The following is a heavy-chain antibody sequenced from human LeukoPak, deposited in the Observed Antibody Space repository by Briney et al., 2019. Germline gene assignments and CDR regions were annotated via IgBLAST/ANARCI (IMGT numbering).Heavy chain of an antibody. CDR2: VGISSGNT. V-gene: IGHV3-48*04. CDR1: GFTFSDYS. J-gene: IGHJ4*02. Sequence: GGSLRLSCAASGFTFSDYSMNWVRQAPGKGLEWISYVGISSGNTKYADSVKGRFTISGDSAKNSVSLQMNSLRVEDTAVYYCARDHRYAFDNWGQGTLVTVSS. CDR3: ARDHRYAFDN. D-gene: IGHD5-12*01.